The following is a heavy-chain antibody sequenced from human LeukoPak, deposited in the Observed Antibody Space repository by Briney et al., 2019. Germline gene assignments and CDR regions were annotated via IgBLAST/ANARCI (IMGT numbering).Heavy chain of an antibody. Sequence: GGSLRLSCAASGFTFSSYSMNWVRQAPGKGLEWVSYISSSSSTIYYADSVKGRFTISRDNAKNSLYLQMNSLRAEDTAVYYCARPAARMATIGAFDIWGQGTMVTVSS. V-gene: IGHV3-48*04. CDR3: ARPAARMATIGAFDI. J-gene: IGHJ3*02. CDR2: ISSSSSTI. CDR1: GFTFSSYS. D-gene: IGHD5-24*01.